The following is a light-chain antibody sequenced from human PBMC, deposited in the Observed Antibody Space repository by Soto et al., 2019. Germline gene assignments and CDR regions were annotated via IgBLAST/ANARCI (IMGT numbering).Light chain of an antibody. J-gene: IGLJ2*01. Sequence: QSALSQPPSASGSPGQSVTISCTGSSSDVGGYNFVSWYQHLPGKAPKLMIYEVIQRPSGVPDRFSGSKSGNTASLTVSGLQAEDEADYYCSSYAGSDNFVVFGGGTKLTVL. CDR3: SSYAGSDNFVV. CDR2: EVI. CDR1: SSDVGGYNF. V-gene: IGLV2-8*01.